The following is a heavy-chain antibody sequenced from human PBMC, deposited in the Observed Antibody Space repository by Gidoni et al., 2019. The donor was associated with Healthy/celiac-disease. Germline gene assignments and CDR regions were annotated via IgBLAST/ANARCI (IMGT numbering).Heavy chain of an antibody. J-gene: IGHJ6*02. V-gene: IGHV1-69*01. CDR2: IIPIFGTA. D-gene: IGHD2-8*02. CDR1: GGTFSSYA. CDR3: ARGEHTGRYYYGMDV. Sequence: QVQLVQSGAAVQQPGSSVKVSCKASGGTFSSYAISWVRQAPGQGLEWMGGIIPIFGTANYAQEFQGRVTITADESTSTAYMELSSLRSEDTAVYYCARGEHTGRYYYGMDVWGQGTTFTVSS.